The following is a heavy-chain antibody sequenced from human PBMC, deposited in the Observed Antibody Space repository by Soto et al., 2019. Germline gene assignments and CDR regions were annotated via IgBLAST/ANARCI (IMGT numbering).Heavy chain of an antibody. D-gene: IGHD2-21*02. CDR2: IIPIFGTA. V-gene: IGHV1-69*13. J-gene: IGHJ3*02. Sequence: VASVKVSCKASGGTFSSYAISWVRQAPGQGLEWMGGIIPIFGTANYAQKFQGRVTITADESTSTAYMELSSLRSEDTAVYYCARGIVVVTANHDAFDIWGQGTMVTVSS. CDR1: GGTFSSYA. CDR3: ARGIVVVTANHDAFDI.